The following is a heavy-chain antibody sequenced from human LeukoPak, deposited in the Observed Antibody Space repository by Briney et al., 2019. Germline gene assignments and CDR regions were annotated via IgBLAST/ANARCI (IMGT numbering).Heavy chain of an antibody. D-gene: IGHD3-10*01. CDR2: ISWNSGSI. CDR3: AKSSMVQGAYFDY. V-gene: IGHV3-9*01. J-gene: IGHJ4*02. Sequence: GRSLRLSCAASGFIFDDYAMHWVRQAPGKGLEGVSGISWNSGSIGYADSVKGRFTISRDNAKNSLYLQMNSLRAEDTALYYCAKSSMVQGAYFDYWGQGTLVTVSS. CDR1: GFIFDDYA.